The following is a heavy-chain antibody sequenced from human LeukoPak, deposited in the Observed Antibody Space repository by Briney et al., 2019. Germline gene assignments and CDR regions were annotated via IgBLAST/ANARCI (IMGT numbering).Heavy chain of an antibody. CDR3: ARGGLRGPFDY. CDR1: GGTFSSYA. CDR2: IIPIFGTA. Sequence: SVKVSCKASGGTFSSYAISWVRQAPGRGLEWMGRIIPIFGTANYAQKFQGRVTITTDESTSTAYMELSSLRSEDTAVYYCARGGLRGPFDYWGQGTLVTVSS. J-gene: IGHJ4*02. V-gene: IGHV1-69*05. D-gene: IGHD4-17*01.